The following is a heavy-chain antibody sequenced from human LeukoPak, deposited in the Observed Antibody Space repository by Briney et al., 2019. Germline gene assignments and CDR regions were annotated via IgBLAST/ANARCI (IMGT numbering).Heavy chain of an antibody. V-gene: IGHV4-34*01. J-gene: IGHJ4*02. CDR1: GGSFSGCY. D-gene: IGHD2-2*01. CDR2: INHSGST. Sequence: PSETLSLTCAVYGGSFSGCYWSWIRQPPGKGLEWIGEINHSGSTNYNPSLKSRATISVDTSKNQFSLKLSSVTAADTAVYYCARVVGYCSSTSCYFDYWGQGTLVTVFS. CDR3: ARVVGYCSSTSCYFDY.